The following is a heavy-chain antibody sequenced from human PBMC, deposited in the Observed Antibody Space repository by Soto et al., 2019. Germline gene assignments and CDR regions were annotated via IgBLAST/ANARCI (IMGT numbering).Heavy chain of an antibody. CDR3: ARAHLRYFDPYYFDY. J-gene: IGHJ4*02. CDR2: IYYSGST. CDR1: GGSISSGDYY. D-gene: IGHD3-9*01. Sequence: SVTLSLTCTVSGGSISSGDYYWSWIRQPPGKGLEWIGYIYYSGSTYYNPSLKSRVTMSVDTSKNQFSLKLSSVTAADTAVYYCARAHLRYFDPYYFDYWGQGTLVTVSS. V-gene: IGHV4-30-4*01.